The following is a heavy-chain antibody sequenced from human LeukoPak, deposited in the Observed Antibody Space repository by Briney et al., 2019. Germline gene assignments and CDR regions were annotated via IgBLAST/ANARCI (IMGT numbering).Heavy chain of an antibody. J-gene: IGHJ6*03. CDR2: ISAYNGNT. V-gene: IGHV1-18*01. D-gene: IGHD6-13*01. Sequence: ASVKVSCKPSGYTFTSYGISWVRQAPGQGLEWMGWISAYNGNTNYAQKLQGRVTMTTDTSTSTAYMELRSLRSDDTAVYYCAKLAGYRGYYYYMDVWGKGTTVTVSS. CDR1: GYTFTSYG. CDR3: AKLAGYRGYYYYMDV.